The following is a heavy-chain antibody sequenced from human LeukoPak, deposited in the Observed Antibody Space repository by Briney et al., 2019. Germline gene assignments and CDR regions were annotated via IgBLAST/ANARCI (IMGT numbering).Heavy chain of an antibody. D-gene: IGHD1-26*01. Sequence: SETLSLTCTVSGGSISSGGYYWSWIRQHPGKGLEWIGYIYYSGSTYYNPSLKSRVTISVDTSKNQFSLKLSSVTAADTAVYYCARVNRLVGAQRWGQGTLVTVS. CDR3: ARVNRLVGAQR. J-gene: IGHJ1*01. V-gene: IGHV4-31*03. CDR1: GGSISSGGYY. CDR2: IYYSGST.